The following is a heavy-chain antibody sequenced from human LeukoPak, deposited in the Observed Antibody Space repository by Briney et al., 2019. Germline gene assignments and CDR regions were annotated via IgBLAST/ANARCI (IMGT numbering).Heavy chain of an antibody. CDR1: GFTFSSYA. V-gene: IGHV3-64*01. Sequence: GGSLRLSCAASGFTFSSYAMHWVRQAPGKGLEYVSAISSNGGSTYYANSVKGRFTISRDNSKNTLYLQMGSLRAEDMAVYYCARDGESHLPVNYFDYWGQGTLVTVSS. J-gene: IGHJ4*02. D-gene: IGHD1-14*01. CDR3: ARDGESHLPVNYFDY. CDR2: ISSNGGST.